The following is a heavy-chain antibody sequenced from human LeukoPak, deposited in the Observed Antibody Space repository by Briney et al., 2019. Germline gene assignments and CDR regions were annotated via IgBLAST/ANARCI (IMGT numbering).Heavy chain of an antibody. D-gene: IGHD3-10*01. Sequence: ASVKVSCKASGYTFTGYGISWVRRAPGQGLEWMGWISAYNGNTNYAQKLQGRVTMTTDTSTSTAYMELRSLRSDDTAVYYCARDPSFVLLWFGELSSPDAFDIWGQATMVTVSS. CDR1: GYTFTGYG. V-gene: IGHV1-18*04. CDR3: ARDPSFVLLWFGELSSPDAFDI. J-gene: IGHJ3*02. CDR2: ISAYNGNT.